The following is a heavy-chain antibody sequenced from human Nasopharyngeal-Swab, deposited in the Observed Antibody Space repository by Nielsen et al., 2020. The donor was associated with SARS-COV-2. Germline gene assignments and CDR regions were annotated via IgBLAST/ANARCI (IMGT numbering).Heavy chain of an antibody. D-gene: IGHD4-17*01. J-gene: IGHJ3*02. V-gene: IGHV1-69*04. CDR2: IIPILGIA. Sequence: SVKVSCNASGGTFSSYAISWVRQAPGQGLEWMGRIIPILGIANYAQKFQGRVTITADKSTSTAYMELSSLRSEDTAVYYCARDYGDYDNNAFDIWGQGTMVTVSS. CDR3: ARDYGDYDNNAFDI. CDR1: GGTFSSYA.